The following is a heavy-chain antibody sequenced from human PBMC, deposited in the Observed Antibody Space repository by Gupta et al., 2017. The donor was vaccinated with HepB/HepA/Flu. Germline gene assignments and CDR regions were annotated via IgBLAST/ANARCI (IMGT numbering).Heavy chain of an antibody. CDR2: IRDKANSYAT. V-gene: IGHV3-73*01. CDR1: GFTFSGSA. D-gene: IGHD1-26*01. Sequence: EVQLVESGGGLVQPGGSLKLYCAASGFTFSGSAMHWVRQASGKGLEWVGRIRDKANSYATAYAASVKGRFTISRDDSENTAYLQMNSLKTEDTAMYYCTTAESGYVDYWGQGTLVTVSS. CDR3: TTAESGYVDY. J-gene: IGHJ4*02.